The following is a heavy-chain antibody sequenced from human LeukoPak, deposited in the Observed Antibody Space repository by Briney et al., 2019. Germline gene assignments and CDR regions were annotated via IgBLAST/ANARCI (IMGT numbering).Heavy chain of an antibody. CDR3: VRGKLVYYYDNSGYFDS. Sequence: GGSLRLSCAASGFTFSSYTMNWVRQAPGKGLEWLSYIRIPTGALYYADSVKGRFTISRDNAKNSLYLQMNNLRAEDTAAYYCVRGKLVYYYDNSGYFDSWGQGTLVTVSS. D-gene: IGHD3-22*01. CDR2: IRIPTGAL. CDR1: GFTFSSYT. J-gene: IGHJ4*02. V-gene: IGHV3-48*01.